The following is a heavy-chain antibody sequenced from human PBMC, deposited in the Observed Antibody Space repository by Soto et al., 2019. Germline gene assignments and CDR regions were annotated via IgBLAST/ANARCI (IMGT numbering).Heavy chain of an antibody. V-gene: IGHV1-58*01. D-gene: IGHD1-26*01. CDR2: IVVGSGNT. CDR1: GFTFTSSD. CDR3: GAGVGATGDFGD. J-gene: IGHJ4*02. Sequence: QMQPVPAGPEVKKPGTSVKVSCKAAGFTFTSSDLQWVRQDRGPRLEWLGWIVVGSGNTNYAQKFQERVTITRDMSTSTANLELSTLRAEDTAVYYCGAGVGATGDFGDWGQGTLVTVSS.